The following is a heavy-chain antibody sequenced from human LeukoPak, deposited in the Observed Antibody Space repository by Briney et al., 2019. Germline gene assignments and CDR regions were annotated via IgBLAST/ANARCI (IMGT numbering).Heavy chain of an antibody. CDR3: ARVYYEAGNDAFDI. J-gene: IGHJ3*02. V-gene: IGHV3-21*01. CDR2: ISSSSSYI. D-gene: IGHD3-3*01. CDR1: GFTFSSYS. Sequence: GGSLRLSCAASGFTFSSYSMNWVRQAPGKGLEWVSSISSSSSYIYYADSVKGRFTISRDNAKNSLYLQMSSLRAEDTAVYYCARVYYEAGNDAFDIWGQGTMVTVSS.